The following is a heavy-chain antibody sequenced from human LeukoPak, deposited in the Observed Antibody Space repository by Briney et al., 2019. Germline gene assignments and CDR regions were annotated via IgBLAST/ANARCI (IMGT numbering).Heavy chain of an antibody. Sequence: SETLSLTCAVSGYSLSSGYYWGWIRQPPGKGLEWIGSIYHSGSTYYNPSLKSRVTISIDTSKNQFSLKLSSVTAADTAVYYCARCSSNWSEYYFDYWGQGTLVTVSS. V-gene: IGHV4-38-2*01. CDR2: IYHSGST. CDR3: ARCSSNWSEYYFDY. CDR1: GYSLSSGYY. D-gene: IGHD6-13*01. J-gene: IGHJ4*02.